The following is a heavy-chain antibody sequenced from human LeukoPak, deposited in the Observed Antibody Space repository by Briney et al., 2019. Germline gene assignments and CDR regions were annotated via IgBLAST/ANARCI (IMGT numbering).Heavy chain of an antibody. CDR1: GFTFSSYG. CDR2: ISGSGGST. D-gene: IGHD2-2*01. J-gene: IGHJ3*02. V-gene: IGHV3-23*01. Sequence: GGSLRLSCAASGFTFSSYGMHWVRQAPGKGLAWVSAISGSGGSTYYADSVKGRFTISRDNSKNTLYLQMNSLRAEDTAVYYCAKDRPIVVVPAAMPRGAFDIWGQGTVVTVSS. CDR3: AKDRPIVVVPAAMPRGAFDI.